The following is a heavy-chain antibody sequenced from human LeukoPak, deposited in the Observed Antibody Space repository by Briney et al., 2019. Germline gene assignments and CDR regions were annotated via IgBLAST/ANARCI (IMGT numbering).Heavy chain of an antibody. J-gene: IGHJ4*02. Sequence: PSETLSLTCAVYGGSFSGYYWSWIRQPTGKGLEWIGEINHSGSTNYNPSLKSRVTISVDTSKNQFSLKLSSVTAADTAVYYCARMAQSTGRSPRPSDYWGRGTLVTVSS. V-gene: IGHV4-34*01. D-gene: IGHD5/OR15-5a*01. CDR2: INHSGST. CDR3: ARMAQSTGRSPRPSDY. CDR1: GGSFSGYY.